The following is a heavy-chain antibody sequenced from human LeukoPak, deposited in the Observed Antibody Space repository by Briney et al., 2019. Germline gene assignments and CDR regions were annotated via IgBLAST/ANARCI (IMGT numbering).Heavy chain of an antibody. CDR1: GFTFSNYW. J-gene: IGHJ5*02. Sequence: GGSLRLSCAASGFTFSNYWMNWVRQAPGKGLEWVADIKQDGSEKYYVDSVKGRFTISRDNAKNSLYLQMNSLRAEDTAVYYCARSMWPNWFDPWGQGTLVTVSS. CDR2: IKQDGSEK. V-gene: IGHV3-7*01. CDR3: ARSMWPNWFDP. D-gene: IGHD2-21*01.